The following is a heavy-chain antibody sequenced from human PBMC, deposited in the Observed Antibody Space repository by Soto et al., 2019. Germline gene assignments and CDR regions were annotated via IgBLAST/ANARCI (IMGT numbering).Heavy chain of an antibody. CDR1: GGTFSSYG. J-gene: IGHJ6*02. D-gene: IGHD2-8*02. Sequence: QVQLVQSGAEVKKPGSSVKVSCKASGGTFSSYGITWVRQAPGQGVERMGGSIPLIVTTTYAPKFQGRVTITVVESTSTAYMELSSLISEYTATCYCTRVRHFTGNSFSYYFVLDVCGQGTTVSFSS. CDR2: SIPLIVTT. V-gene: IGHV1-69*12. CDR3: TRVRHFTGNSFSYYFVLDV.